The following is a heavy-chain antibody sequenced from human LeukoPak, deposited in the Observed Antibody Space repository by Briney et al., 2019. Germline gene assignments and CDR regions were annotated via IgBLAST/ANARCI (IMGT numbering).Heavy chain of an antibody. CDR3: AKDRVSSETDFDS. Sequence: PGGSLRLSCAASGFTFSNYGMHWVRQAPGKGLEWVAFIRYDGSNEYYADSVKGRFTISRDNSKNTVYLQMNSVRAEDTAVYYCAKDRVSSETDFDSWGQGTLATVSS. CDR1: GFTFSNYG. V-gene: IGHV3-30*02. CDR2: IRYDGSNE. J-gene: IGHJ4*02. D-gene: IGHD3-22*01.